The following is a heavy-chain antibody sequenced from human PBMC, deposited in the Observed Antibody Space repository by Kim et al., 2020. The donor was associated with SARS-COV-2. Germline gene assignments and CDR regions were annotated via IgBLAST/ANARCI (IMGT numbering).Heavy chain of an antibody. D-gene: IGHD3-10*01. CDR1: GFTFSSYA. CDR2: ISGSGGST. CDR3: AKDQGGRGIYYYGMDV. Sequence: GGSLRLSCAASGFTFSSYAMSWVRQAPGKGLEWVSAISGSGGSTYYADSVKGRFTISRDNSKNTLYLQMNSLRAEDTAVYYCAKDQGGRGIYYYGMDVWGQGTTVTVSS. V-gene: IGHV3-23*01. J-gene: IGHJ6*02.